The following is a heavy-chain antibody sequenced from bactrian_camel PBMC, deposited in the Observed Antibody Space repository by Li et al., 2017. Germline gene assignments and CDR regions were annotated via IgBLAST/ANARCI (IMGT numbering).Heavy chain of an antibody. D-gene: IGHD6*01. Sequence: QVQLVESGGGSVQTGGSLRLSCAASGLTLSSHYMSWVRQAPGKGLEWVSSISGSSRTYYSNSVKGRCTIARDNTKNTVYLQMISLESEDTALYYCAAGPWYTDEYKYWGQGTQVTVS. CDR1: GLTLSSHY. CDR2: ISGSSRT. J-gene: IGHJ4*01. CDR3: AAGPWYTDEYKY. V-gene: IGHV3-2*01.